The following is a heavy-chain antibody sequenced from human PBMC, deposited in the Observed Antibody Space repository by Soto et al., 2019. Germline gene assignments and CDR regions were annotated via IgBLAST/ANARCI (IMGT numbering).Heavy chain of an antibody. D-gene: IGHD6-6*01. CDR3: ARIGYSSSCFDY. Sequence: VQLVESGGGVVQPGRSLRLSCAASGFTFSSYWMSWVRQAPGKGLEWVANIKQDGSQKYYMDSVKGRFTISRDNAKNSLYLQMNSLRAEDTAVYYCARIGYSSSCFDYWGQGTLVTVSS. CDR2: IKQDGSQK. V-gene: IGHV3-7*01. J-gene: IGHJ4*02. CDR1: GFTFSSYW.